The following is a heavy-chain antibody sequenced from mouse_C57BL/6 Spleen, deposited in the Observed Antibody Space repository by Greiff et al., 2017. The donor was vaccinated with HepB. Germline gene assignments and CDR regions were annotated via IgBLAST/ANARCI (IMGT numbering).Heavy chain of an antibody. Sequence: EVKLVESGGGLVQPGGSLSLSCAASGFTFTDYYMSWVRQPPGKALEWLGFFRNKANGYTTEYSASVKGRFTISRDNSQSILYLQMNALRAEDSATYYCARSNYYGSSYFDYWGQGTTLTVSS. V-gene: IGHV7-3*01. D-gene: IGHD1-1*01. CDR3: ARSNYYGSSYFDY. CDR2: FRNKANGYTT. J-gene: IGHJ2*01. CDR1: GFTFTDYY.